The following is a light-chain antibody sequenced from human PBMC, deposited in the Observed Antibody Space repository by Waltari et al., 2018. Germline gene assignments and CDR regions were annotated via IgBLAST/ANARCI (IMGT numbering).Light chain of an antibody. Sequence: DIQMTQSPSSLSASVGDTVTITCRVSHGISNSLAWYQQHPGQAPKLLLFGTSRLQSGVPSRFSGRGSGTEYSLTISSLQPEDFGTYYCQQYYGVILTFGGGTKVEI. CDR2: GTS. CDR3: QQYYGVILT. CDR1: HGISNS. J-gene: IGKJ4*01. V-gene: IGKV1-NL1*01.